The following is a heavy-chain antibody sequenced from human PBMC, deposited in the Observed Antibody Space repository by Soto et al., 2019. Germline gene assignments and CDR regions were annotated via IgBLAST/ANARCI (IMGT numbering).Heavy chain of an antibody. J-gene: IGHJ5*02. Sequence: ASVKVSCKVSGYTLTELSMHWVRQAPGKGLEWMGGFDPEDGETIYAQKFQGRVTMTEDTSTDTAYMELSSLRSEDTAVYYCATVNLRYCSSTSCFRRFDPWGQGTLVTVSS. CDR3: ATVNLRYCSSTSCFRRFDP. V-gene: IGHV1-24*01. CDR2: FDPEDGET. CDR1: GYTLTELS. D-gene: IGHD2-2*01.